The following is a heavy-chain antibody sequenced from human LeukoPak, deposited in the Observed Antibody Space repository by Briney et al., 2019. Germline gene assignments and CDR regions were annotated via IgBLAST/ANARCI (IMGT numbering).Heavy chain of an antibody. D-gene: IGHD2-2*01. CDR3: ARVGCSSSSCNVSYYYHYYYMDV. V-gene: IGHV4-34*01. J-gene: IGHJ6*03. Sequence: PSETLSLTCAVYGGSFTGYYWTWIRQPPGKGREWIGEINHSGSTHSNPSLKSRVTISVDTSKNQFSLKVSSVTAADTAVYYCARVGCSSSSCNVSYYYHYYYMDVWGKGTTVTVSS. CDR1: GGSFTGYY. CDR2: INHSGST.